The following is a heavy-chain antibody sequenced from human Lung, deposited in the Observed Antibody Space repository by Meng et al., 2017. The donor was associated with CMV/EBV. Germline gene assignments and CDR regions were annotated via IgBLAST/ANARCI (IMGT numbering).Heavy chain of an antibody. Sequence: SXTLSLXCTVSYGSVSSGSYYWSWIRQPPGKGLEWIGYIYYSGSTNYNPSLKSRVTISIDTSKNQFSLKLSSVTAADTAVYYCARAPGYRSLYGMDVGGQGTTGT. V-gene: IGHV4-61*01. CDR1: YGSVSSGSYY. J-gene: IGHJ6*02. D-gene: IGHD1-1*01. CDR2: IYYSGST. CDR3: ARAPGYRSLYGMDV.